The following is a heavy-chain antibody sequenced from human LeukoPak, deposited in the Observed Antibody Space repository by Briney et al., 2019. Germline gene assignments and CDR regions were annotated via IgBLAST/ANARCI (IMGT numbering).Heavy chain of an antibody. D-gene: IGHD3-22*01. CDR3: ARRAGDYSHPYDY. Sequence: GGSLRLSCAASGLTVSSNCMSWVRQAPGKGLEWVSFIYSGGNKYYPDPVKGRFTIPRDHSKTTVHLQMNGLRVEDTAMYYCARRAGDYSHPYDYWGQGTLVTVSS. CDR2: IYSGGNK. V-gene: IGHV3-53*01. J-gene: IGHJ4*02. CDR1: GLTVSSNC.